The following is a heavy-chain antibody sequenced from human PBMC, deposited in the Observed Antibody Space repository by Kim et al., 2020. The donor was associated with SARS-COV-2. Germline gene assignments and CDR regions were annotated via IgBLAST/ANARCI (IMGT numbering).Heavy chain of an antibody. CDR1: GGTFSSYA. D-gene: IGHD2-2*01. V-gene: IGHV1-69*13. CDR2: IIPIFGTA. CDR3: ARDQGEVVPAAPNYYYYYGMDV. Sequence: SVKVSCKASGGTFSSYAISWVRQASGQGLEWMGGIIPIFGTANYAQKFQGGVTITADESTSTAYMELSSLRSEDTAVYYCARDQGEVVPAAPNYYYYYGMDVWGQGTTVTVSS. J-gene: IGHJ6*02.